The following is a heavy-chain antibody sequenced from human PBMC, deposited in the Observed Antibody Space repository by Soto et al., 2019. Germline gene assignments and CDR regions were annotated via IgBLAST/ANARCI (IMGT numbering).Heavy chain of an antibody. Sequence: ASVKVSCKASGYTFTDYYIHWVRQAPGQGLEWMGWINPNSGGTNYAQKFQGWVTMTRDTSISTAYMELSSLRSDDTAVYYCAIPLLAVAGSRPYGMDVWGQGTTVTVSS. J-gene: IGHJ6*02. D-gene: IGHD6-19*01. V-gene: IGHV1-2*04. CDR3: AIPLLAVAGSRPYGMDV. CDR1: GYTFTDYY. CDR2: INPNSGGT.